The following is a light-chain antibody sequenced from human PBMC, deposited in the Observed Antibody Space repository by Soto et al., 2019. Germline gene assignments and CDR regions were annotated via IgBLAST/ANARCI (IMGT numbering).Light chain of an antibody. CDR1: QSVSSSY. CDR3: QQYGSSPLGYT. V-gene: IGKV3-20*01. CDR2: GAS. Sequence: EIVLTQSPGTLSLSPGERATLSCRASQSVSSSYLAWYQQKPGQAPRLLIYGASSRATGIPDRFSGSGSGTDFTLTISRLEPEDFAVYYCQQYGSSPLGYTFGQGPKLEIK. J-gene: IGKJ2*01.